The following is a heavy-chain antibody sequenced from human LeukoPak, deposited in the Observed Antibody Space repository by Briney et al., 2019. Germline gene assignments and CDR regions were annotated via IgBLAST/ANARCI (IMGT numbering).Heavy chain of an antibody. CDR2: IYYSGST. CDR3: ARVVAGRRFDP. D-gene: IGHD6-19*01. Sequence: PSETLSLTCTVSGGSISPYYWSWIRLPPGKGLEWIGYIYYSGSTNYNPSLKSRVTISVDTSRNQFSLKVNSVTAADTAVYYCARVVAGRRFDPWGQGTLVTVSS. V-gene: IGHV4-59*01. J-gene: IGHJ5*02. CDR1: GGSISPYY.